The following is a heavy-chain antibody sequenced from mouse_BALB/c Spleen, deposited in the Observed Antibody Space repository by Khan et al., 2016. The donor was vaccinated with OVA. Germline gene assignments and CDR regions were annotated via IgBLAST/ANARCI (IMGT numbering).Heavy chain of an antibody. CDR2: IWSDGRT. V-gene: IGHV2-6-2*01. CDR3: AEHQFPLSMDS. J-gene: IGHJ4*01. Sequence: QVQLKESGPDLVAPSQSLSITCSVSGFSLTSFAIHWVRQPPGKGLEWLVVIWSDGRTTYNSSLKSRLSISKDNSKSQVFLKINSLQTDDPTMYYCAEHQFPLSMDSWGQGTSVTVSS. CDR1: GFSLTSFA.